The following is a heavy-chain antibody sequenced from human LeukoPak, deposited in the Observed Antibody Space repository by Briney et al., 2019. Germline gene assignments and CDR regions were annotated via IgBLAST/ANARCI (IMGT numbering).Heavy chain of an antibody. Sequence: AGGSLRLSCAASGFTFSSYAMSWVRQAPGKGLEWVSAISGSSGSTYYADSVKGRFTISRDNSKNTLYLQMNSLRAEDTAVYYCAKREIAVAGSFDYWGQGTLVTVSS. J-gene: IGHJ4*02. CDR1: GFTFSSYA. V-gene: IGHV3-23*01. CDR2: ISGSSGST. CDR3: AKREIAVAGSFDY. D-gene: IGHD6-19*01.